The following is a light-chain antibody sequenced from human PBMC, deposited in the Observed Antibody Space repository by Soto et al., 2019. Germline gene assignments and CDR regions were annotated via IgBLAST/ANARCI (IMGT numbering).Light chain of an antibody. V-gene: IGKV3-20*01. Sequence: EIVLTQSPGTLSLSPGERATLSCRASQSVSSSYLAWYQQKPGQAPRLLIYGASSRAPGIPDRFSGSGSGTDFTLTISRLEPEDCAVYYCQQYGSSPPYTFGQGTTLEIK. CDR3: QQYGSSPPYT. J-gene: IGKJ2*01. CDR2: GAS. CDR1: QSVSSSY.